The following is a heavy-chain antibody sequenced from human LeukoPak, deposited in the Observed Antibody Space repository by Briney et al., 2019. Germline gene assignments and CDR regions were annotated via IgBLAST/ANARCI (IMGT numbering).Heavy chain of an antibody. CDR1: GFTFSSYS. V-gene: IGHV3-21*01. CDR2: ISSSSSYI. D-gene: IGHD5-12*01. J-gene: IGHJ4*02. Sequence: PGGSLRLSCAASGFTFSSYSMNWARQAPGKGLEWVSSISSSSSYIYYADSVKGRFTISRDNAKNSLYLQMNSLRAEDTAVYYCARDQVDIVATSSDYWGQGTLVTVSS. CDR3: ARDQVDIVATSSDY.